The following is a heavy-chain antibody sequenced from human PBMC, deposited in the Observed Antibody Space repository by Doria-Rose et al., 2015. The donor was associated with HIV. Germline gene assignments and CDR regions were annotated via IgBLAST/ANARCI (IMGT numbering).Heavy chain of an antibody. CDR2: IKSVTDGGTT. Sequence: RQAPGKGLEWVGRIKSVTDGGTTDYAAPVKGRFIISRDNSENKLYLQMNSLKTEDTAVYYCTTGFCSGGSCYYYYYMDVWGKGTTVTVSS. J-gene: IGHJ6*03. CDR3: TTGFCSGGSCYYYYYMDV. V-gene: IGHV3-15*07. D-gene: IGHD2-15*01.